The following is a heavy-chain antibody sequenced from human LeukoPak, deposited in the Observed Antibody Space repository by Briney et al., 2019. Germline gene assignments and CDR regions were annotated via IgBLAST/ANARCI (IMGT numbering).Heavy chain of an antibody. CDR2: IYYSGST. CDR3: ARVSIAAAGRFDP. Sequence: SETLSLTCTVSGGSISSYYWSWIRQPPGKGLEWIGYIYYSGSTNYNPSLKSRVTISVDTSKNQFSLKLSSVTAADTVVYYCARVSIAAAGRFDPWGQGTLVTVSS. V-gene: IGHV4-59*01. D-gene: IGHD6-13*01. J-gene: IGHJ5*02. CDR1: GGSISSYY.